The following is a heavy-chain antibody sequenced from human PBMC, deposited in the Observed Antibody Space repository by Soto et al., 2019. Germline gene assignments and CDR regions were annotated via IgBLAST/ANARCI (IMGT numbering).Heavy chain of an antibody. Sequence: SVKVSCKASRGTFSSYSISCVRQAPGQGLEWMGRIIPILGIANYAQKFQGRVTITADKSTSTAYMELSSLRSEDTAVYYCARKYDLYYDFWSGYPPDYYYYYMDVWGKGTTVTV. CDR3: ARKYDLYYDFWSGYPPDYYYYYMDV. J-gene: IGHJ6*03. CDR2: IIPILGIA. V-gene: IGHV1-69*02. D-gene: IGHD3-3*01. CDR1: RGTFSSYS.